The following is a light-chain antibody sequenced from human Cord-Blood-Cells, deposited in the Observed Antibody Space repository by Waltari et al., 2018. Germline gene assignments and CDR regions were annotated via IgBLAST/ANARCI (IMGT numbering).Light chain of an antibody. CDR3: CSYAGSYTYV. Sequence: QSALTQPRPVSGSPGQSVTISRTGPSSDVGGYNYVSWYQQHPGKAPKLMIYDVSKRPSGVPDRFSGSKSGNTASLTISGLQAEDEADYYCCSYAGSYTYVFGTGTKVTVL. J-gene: IGLJ1*01. V-gene: IGLV2-11*01. CDR1: SSDVGGYNY. CDR2: DVS.